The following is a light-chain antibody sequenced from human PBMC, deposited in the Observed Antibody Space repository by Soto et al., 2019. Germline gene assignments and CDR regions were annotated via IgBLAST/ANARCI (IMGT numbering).Light chain of an antibody. V-gene: IGKV3-15*01. J-gene: IGKJ1*01. CDR2: GAS. CDR1: QSVSSN. Sequence: EIVMTQSPATLSVSPGERATLSCRASQSVSSNLAWYRQKPGQAPRLLIYGASTRATGIPARFSGSGSGTEFTLTISSLQSEDFAVYYCQQYKNWPPLTFGQGTKVDIK. CDR3: QQYKNWPPLT.